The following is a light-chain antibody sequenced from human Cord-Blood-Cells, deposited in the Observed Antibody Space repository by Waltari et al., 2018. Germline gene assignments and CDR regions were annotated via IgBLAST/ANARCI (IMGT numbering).Light chain of an antibody. CDR3: QQYGSSPPWT. J-gene: IGKJ1*01. CDR1: QSVSSSY. CDR2: GAS. Sequence: IVLTQSPGTLSFSPGERATLSCRASQSVSSSYLAWYQQKPGQAPRLLIYGASSRATGIPDRFRGSGSGTDFTLTISRLEPEDFAVYYCQQYGSSPPWTFGQGTKVEIK. V-gene: IGKV3-20*01.